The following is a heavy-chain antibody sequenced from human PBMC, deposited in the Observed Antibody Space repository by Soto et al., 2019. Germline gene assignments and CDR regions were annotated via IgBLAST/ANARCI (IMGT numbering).Heavy chain of an antibody. CDR3: ARSGLLWFGELPYFDY. CDR1: GGTFSSYA. D-gene: IGHD3-10*01. Sequence: SVKVSCKASGGTFSSYAISWVRQAPGQGLEWMGGVIPIFGTANYAQKFQGRVTITADESTSTAYMELSSLRSEDTAVYYCARSGLLWFGELPYFDYWGQGTLVTVSS. CDR2: VIPIFGTA. V-gene: IGHV1-69*13. J-gene: IGHJ4*02.